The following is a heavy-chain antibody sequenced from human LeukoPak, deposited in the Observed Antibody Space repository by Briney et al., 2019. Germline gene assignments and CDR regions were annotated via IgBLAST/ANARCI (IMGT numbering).Heavy chain of an antibody. V-gene: IGHV4-31*03. J-gene: IGHJ4*02. CDR3: ARSYFSGFDPFDY. D-gene: IGHD5-12*01. Sequence: SQTLSLTCTVSGGSISSGGYSSSWIRQHPGKGLEWIGHIYYNGRTKYNPSLKNRGTISLDTSKNQFSLKLSSVTAADTAVYYCARSYFSGFDPFDYWGQGTLVTVSS. CDR2: IYYNGRT. CDR1: GGSISSGGYS.